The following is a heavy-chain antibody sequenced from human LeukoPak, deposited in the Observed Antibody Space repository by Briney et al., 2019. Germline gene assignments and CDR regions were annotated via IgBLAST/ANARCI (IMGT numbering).Heavy chain of an antibody. J-gene: IGHJ4*02. CDR2: IYHSGST. V-gene: IGHV4-38-2*02. CDR1: GYSISSGYY. D-gene: IGHD6-13*01. Sequence: PSETLSLTCTVSGYSISSGYYWGWIRQPPGKGLEWIGRIYHSGSTYYNPSLKSRVTISVDTSKNQFSLRLSSVTAADTAVYYCARAREPLVFTYYFDYWGQGTLVTV. CDR3: ARAREPLVFTYYFDY.